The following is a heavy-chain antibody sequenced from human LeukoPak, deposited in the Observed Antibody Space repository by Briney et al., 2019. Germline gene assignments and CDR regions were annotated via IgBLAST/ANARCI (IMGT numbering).Heavy chain of an antibody. CDR3: ARAEWELLYVLGYFDY. CDR1: GGSISSSSYY. J-gene: IGHJ4*02. D-gene: IGHD1-26*01. V-gene: IGHV4-39*07. CDR2: INHSGST. Sequence: PSETLSLTCTVSGGSISSSSYYWGWIRQPPGKGLEWIGEINHSGSTNYNPSLKSRVTISVDTSKNQFSLKLSSVTAADTAVYYCARAEWELLYVLGYFDYWGQGTLVTVSS.